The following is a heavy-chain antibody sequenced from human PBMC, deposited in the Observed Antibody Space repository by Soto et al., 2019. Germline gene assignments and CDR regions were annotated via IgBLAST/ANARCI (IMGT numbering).Heavy chain of an antibody. CDR2: MNPNNGNT. J-gene: IGHJ4*02. CDR3: ARGPRNWGVDY. Sequence: QVQLVQARAEVKKPGASVKVSCKAAAYTFTSYDINWVRQATGQDFEWMGWMNPNNGNTAYAQKFQGRVTMTRDTSKSTAFMELSSLTSEDTAVYYCARGPRNWGVDYWGQGTLVTVSS. V-gene: IGHV1-8*01. CDR1: AYTFTSYD. D-gene: IGHD7-27*01.